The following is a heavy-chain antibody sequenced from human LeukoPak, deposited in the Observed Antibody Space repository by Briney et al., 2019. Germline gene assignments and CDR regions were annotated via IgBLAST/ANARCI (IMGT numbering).Heavy chain of an antibody. CDR3: ARSLVRYDFWSGDFDY. V-gene: IGHV4-59*01. J-gene: IGHJ4*02. CDR2: IYYSGST. Sequence: SETLSLTCTVPGGSISSYYWSWIRQPPGKGLEWIGYIYYSGSTNYNPSLKSRVTISVDTSKNQFSLKLSSVTAADTAVYYCARSLVRYDFWSGDFDYWGQGTLVTVSS. CDR1: GGSISSYY. D-gene: IGHD3-3*01.